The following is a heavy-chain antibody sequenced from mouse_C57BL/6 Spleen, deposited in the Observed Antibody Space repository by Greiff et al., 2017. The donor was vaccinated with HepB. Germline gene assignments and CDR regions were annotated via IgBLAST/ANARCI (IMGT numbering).Heavy chain of an antibody. CDR2: INPSTGGT. J-gene: IGHJ4*01. CDR3: ARFPTYYTYAMDY. CDR1: GYSFTGYY. V-gene: IGHV1-42*01. D-gene: IGHD2-12*01. Sequence: EVQLQQSGPELVKPGASVKISCKASGYSFTGYYMNWVKQSPEKSLEWIGEINPSTGGTTYNQKFKAKATLTVDKSSSTAYMQLKSLSSEDSAVYYCARFPTYYTYAMDYWGQGTSVTVSS.